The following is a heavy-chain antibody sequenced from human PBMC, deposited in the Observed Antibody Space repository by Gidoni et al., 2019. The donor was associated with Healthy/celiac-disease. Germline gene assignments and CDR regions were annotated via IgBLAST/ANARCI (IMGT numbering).Heavy chain of an antibody. CDR2: IYYSGST. D-gene: IGHD6-13*01. J-gene: IGHJ4*02. V-gene: IGHV4-59*01. Sequence: QVQLQESGPGLVKPSETLSLTCTVPGGSISSYYWSWIRQPPGKGLEWIGYIYYSGSTNYNPSLKSRVTISVDTSKNQFSLKLSSVTAADTAVYYCARAQYSSSWYFDYWGQGTLVTVSS. CDR3: ARAQYSSSWYFDY. CDR1: GGSISSYY.